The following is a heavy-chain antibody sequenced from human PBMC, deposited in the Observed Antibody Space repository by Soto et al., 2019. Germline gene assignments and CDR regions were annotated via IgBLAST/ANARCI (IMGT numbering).Heavy chain of an antibody. J-gene: IGHJ4*02. V-gene: IGHV4-59*01. CDR2: IYYSGST. CDR1: GGSISSYY. CDR3: ARVDTAMVYFDY. D-gene: IGHD5-18*01. Sequence: TSETLSLTCTVSGGSISSYYWSWIRQPPGKGLEWIGYIYYSGSTNYNPSLKSRVTISVDTSKNQFSLKLSSVTAADTAVYYCARVDTAMVYFDYWGQGTLVTVSS.